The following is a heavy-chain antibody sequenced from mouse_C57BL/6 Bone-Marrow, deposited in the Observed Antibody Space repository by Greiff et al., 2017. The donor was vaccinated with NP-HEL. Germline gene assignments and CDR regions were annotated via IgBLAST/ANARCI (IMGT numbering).Heavy chain of an antibody. D-gene: IGHD2-4*01. J-gene: IGHJ3*01. CDR3: ARQDDYGGAWFAY. CDR2: ISSGSSTI. V-gene: IGHV5-17*01. CDR1: GFTFSDYG. Sequence: EVKLVESGGGLVKPGGSLKLSCAASGFTFSDYGMHWVRQAPEKGLEWVAYISSGSSTIYYADTVKGRFTISRDNAKNTLFLQMTSLRSEDTAMYYCARQDDYGGAWFAYWGQGTLVTVSA.